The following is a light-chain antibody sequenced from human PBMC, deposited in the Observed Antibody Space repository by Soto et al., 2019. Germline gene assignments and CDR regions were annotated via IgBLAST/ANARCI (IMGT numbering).Light chain of an antibody. CDR1: SSDVGGYNY. J-gene: IGLJ3*02. V-gene: IGLV2-14*01. CDR3: SSYTSSSTLV. Sequence: QSALTQPASVSGSPGQSITISCTGTSSDVGGYNYASWYQQHPGKAPKLMIYEVSNRPSGVSNRFSGSKSGNTASLTISGRQAEDEADYYCSSYTSSSTLVFGGGTKLTVL. CDR2: EVS.